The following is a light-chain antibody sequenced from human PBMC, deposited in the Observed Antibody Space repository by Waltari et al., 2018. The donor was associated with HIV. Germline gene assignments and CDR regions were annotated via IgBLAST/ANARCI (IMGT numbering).Light chain of an antibody. Sequence: QSVLTQPPSVSGAPGQRVTISCTGSSSNIGAGYAIQWYQQLPGTAPKLPIRGAGQRPPGVPDLFSCSKSGTSASLAITGLQAEDEADYYCQSYDSSLTGSVFGGGTKLTVL. CDR2: GAG. J-gene: IGLJ2*01. CDR3: QSYDSSLTGSV. V-gene: IGLV1-40*01. CDR1: SSNIGAGYA.